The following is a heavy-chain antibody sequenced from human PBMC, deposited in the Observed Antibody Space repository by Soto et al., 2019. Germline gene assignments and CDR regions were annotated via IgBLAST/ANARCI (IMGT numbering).Heavy chain of an antibody. CDR1: GGSISSSSYY. D-gene: IGHD1-26*01. CDR2: IYYSGST. V-gene: IGHV4-39*01. Sequence: QLQLQESGPGLVKPSETLSLTCTVSGGSISSSSYYWGWIRQPPGRGLEWIGSIYYSGSTYYNPSHTSRATISVGTSNNHFSLKLSSVTAADTAVYYCARHGPGGSYSDYWGQGTLVTVSS. J-gene: IGHJ4*02. CDR3: ARHGPGGSYSDY.